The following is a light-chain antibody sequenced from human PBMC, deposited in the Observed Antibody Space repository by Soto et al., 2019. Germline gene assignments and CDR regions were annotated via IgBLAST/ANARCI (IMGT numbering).Light chain of an antibody. Sequence: QSVLTQPRSVSGAPGQSVTISCTGSSSNIGAGYDVHWYQQRPGTAPKLLIFGNINRPSGVTDRFSGYKSGTSASLAITGIQAEDEGDYYCQSYDTTLSACYVYGNGKKGTVL. CDR1: SSNIGAGYD. CDR3: QSYDTTLSACYV. CDR2: GNI. V-gene: IGLV1-40*01. J-gene: IGLJ1*01.